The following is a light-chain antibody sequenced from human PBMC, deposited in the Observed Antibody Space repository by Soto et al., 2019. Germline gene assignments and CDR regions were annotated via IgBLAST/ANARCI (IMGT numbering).Light chain of an antibody. CDR2: DAS. V-gene: IGKV1-33*01. CDR1: QDIKNY. Sequence: IQMTQSPSSLSASVGDRVTITCQASQDIKNYLIWYQQKPGKAPNLLIYDASSLGTGVSSRFSGSGSGTHSILTISSLQPEDIATYYCQQFDSAPCTFGQGTKLEIK. CDR3: QQFDSAPCT. J-gene: IGKJ2*02.